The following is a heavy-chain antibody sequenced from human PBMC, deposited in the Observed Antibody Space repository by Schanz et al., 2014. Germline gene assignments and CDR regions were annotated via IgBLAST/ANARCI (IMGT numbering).Heavy chain of an antibody. Sequence: EEQLVESGGGSLQPGGSLRLSCAASGFNFKAYAMSWVRQAPGKGLEWVSGIEFSGGTTYYADSVKGRFTISRDNSKSMLFLEMSSLRVEDTAVYYCVREENYPSFLGYYYYMDVWGKGTSVTVSS. CDR1: GFNFKAYA. V-gene: IGHV3-23*04. CDR2: IEFSGGTT. D-gene: IGHD3-10*01. CDR3: VREENYPSFLGYYYYMDV. J-gene: IGHJ6*03.